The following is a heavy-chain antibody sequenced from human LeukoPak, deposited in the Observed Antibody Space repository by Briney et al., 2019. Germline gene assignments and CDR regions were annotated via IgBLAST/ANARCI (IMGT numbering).Heavy chain of an antibody. CDR3: AREWFGLDY. D-gene: IGHD3-10*01. Sequence: PSETLSLTCTVSGGSISSYYWSWIRQPPGKGLEWIGYIYYSGSTYYNPSLKSRVTISVDTSKNQFSLKLSSVTAADTAVYYCAREWFGLDYWGRGTLVTVSS. CDR1: GGSISSYY. CDR2: IYYSGST. J-gene: IGHJ4*02. V-gene: IGHV4-59*12.